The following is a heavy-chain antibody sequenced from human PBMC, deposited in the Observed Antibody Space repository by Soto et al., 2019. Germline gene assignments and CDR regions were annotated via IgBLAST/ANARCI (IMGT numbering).Heavy chain of an antibody. CDR3: ARGNYDFWSGTFDP. Sequence: GGSLRLSCAASGFTFSSYAMHWVRLAPGKGLEYVSAISSNGGSTYYADSVKGRFTISKDNSKNTLYLQMGSLRAEDMAVYYCARGNYDFWSGTFDPWGQGTLVTVSS. CDR2: ISSNGGST. J-gene: IGHJ5*02. CDR1: GFTFSSYA. V-gene: IGHV3-64*02. D-gene: IGHD3-3*01.